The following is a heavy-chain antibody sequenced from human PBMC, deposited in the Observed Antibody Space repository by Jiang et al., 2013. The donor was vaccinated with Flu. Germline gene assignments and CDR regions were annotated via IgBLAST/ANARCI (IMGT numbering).Heavy chain of an antibody. CDR3: AKRESLVHYYYGMDV. V-gene: IGHV3-48*01. J-gene: IGHJ6*02. D-gene: IGHD3-10*01. CDR1: GFTFSSYS. Sequence: QLVESGGGLVQPGGSLRLSCAASGFTFSSYSMNWVRQAPGKGLEWVAYISSSTSTISYADSVKGRFTISRDNGKDSLYLQMNNLRAEDTAVYYCAKRESLVHYYYGMDVWGQGTTVSVSS. CDR2: ISSSTSTI.